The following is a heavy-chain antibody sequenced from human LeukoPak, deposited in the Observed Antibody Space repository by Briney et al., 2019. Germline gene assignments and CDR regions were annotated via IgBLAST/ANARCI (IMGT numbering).Heavy chain of an antibody. CDR2: MNPNSGNT. Sequence: ASVKVSCKASGYTFTSYDINWVRQATGQGLEWMGWMNPNSGNTGYGQKFQGRVTMTRNTSISTAYMELSSLRSEDTAVYYCARGGRYDYVWGSYPTDYWGQGTLVTVSS. D-gene: IGHD3-16*02. CDR3: ARGGRYDYVWGSYPTDY. CDR1: GYTFTSYD. J-gene: IGHJ4*02. V-gene: IGHV1-8*01.